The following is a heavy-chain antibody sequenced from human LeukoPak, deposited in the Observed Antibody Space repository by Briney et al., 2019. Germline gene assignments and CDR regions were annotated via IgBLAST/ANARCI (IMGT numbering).Heavy chain of an antibody. D-gene: IGHD1-14*01. CDR3: ARDREPERYYFDY. V-gene: IGHV3-33*01. CDR2: IWYDGSNN. Sequence: GVSLRLSCAASGFTFSSYGMHWAREAPGKGLEWVAVIWYDGSNNYYADSVKGRFTISRDNSKNTLYLQMNSQRAEDTAVYYCARDREPERYYFDYWGQGTLVTVSS. J-gene: IGHJ4*02. CDR1: GFTFSSYG.